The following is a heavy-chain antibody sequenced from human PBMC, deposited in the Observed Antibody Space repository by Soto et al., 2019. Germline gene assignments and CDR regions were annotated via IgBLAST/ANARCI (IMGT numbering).Heavy chain of an antibody. Sequence: ASVKVSCKASGYTFTSYAMHWVRQAPGQRLEWMGWINAGNGNTKYSQKFQGRVTITRDTSASTAYMELSSLRSEDTAVYYCARNKKSTISNGMDVWGQGTTVTV. J-gene: IGHJ6*02. CDR2: INAGNGNT. CDR1: GYTFTSYA. D-gene: IGHD3-3*01. CDR3: ARNKKSTISNGMDV. V-gene: IGHV1-3*01.